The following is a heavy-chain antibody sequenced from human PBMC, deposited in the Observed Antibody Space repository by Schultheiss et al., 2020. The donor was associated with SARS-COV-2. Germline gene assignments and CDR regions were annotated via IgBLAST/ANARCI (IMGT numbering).Heavy chain of an antibody. Sequence: GGSLRLSCAASGFTFSSYGMHWVRQAPGKGLEWVAVIWYDGSNKYYADSVKGRFTISRDNSKNTLYLQMNSLRAEDTAVYYCARPPQTVYYYYMDVWGQGTTVTVS. D-gene: IGHD4-17*01. CDR3: ARPPQTVYYYYMDV. CDR2: IWYDGSNK. V-gene: IGHV3-33*01. CDR1: GFTFSSYG. J-gene: IGHJ6*03.